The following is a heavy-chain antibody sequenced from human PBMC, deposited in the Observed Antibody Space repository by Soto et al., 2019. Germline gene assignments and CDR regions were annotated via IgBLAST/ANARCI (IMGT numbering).Heavy chain of an antibody. J-gene: IGHJ4*02. D-gene: IGHD3-16*01. V-gene: IGHV3-11*01. CDR3: AGGRFYRDGLDY. CDR1: GFSFSDYY. CDR2: ISSSGTTI. Sequence: QVQLVESGGGLVKPGGSLRLSCAASGFSFSDYYMTWIRQAPGKGLEWLSYISSSGTTIYNADSVKGRFTISRDNARNSLYLQMNSLRAEDTAVYYCAGGRFYRDGLDYWGQGTLVTVYS.